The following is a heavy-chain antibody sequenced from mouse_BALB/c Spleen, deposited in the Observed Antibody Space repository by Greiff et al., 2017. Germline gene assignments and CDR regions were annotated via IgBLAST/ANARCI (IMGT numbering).Heavy chain of an antibody. CDR1: GFDFSRYW. CDR2: INPDSSTI. V-gene: IGHV4-1*02. J-gene: IGHJ3*01. D-gene: IGHD1-3*01. CDR3: ARSGNTWFAY. Sequence: EVKLLESGGGLVQPGGSLKLSCAASGFDFSRYWMSWVRQAPGKGLEWIGEINPDSSTINYTPSLKDKFIISRDNAKNTLYLQMSKVRSEDTALYYCARSGNTWFAYWGQGTLVTVSA.